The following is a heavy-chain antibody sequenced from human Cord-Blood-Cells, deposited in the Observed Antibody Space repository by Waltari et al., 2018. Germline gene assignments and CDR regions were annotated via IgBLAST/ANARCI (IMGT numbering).Heavy chain of an antibody. V-gene: IGHV3-53*02. D-gene: IGHD2-15*01. CDR3: ARAGRSGGILLDDAFDV. CDR2: IYSGGRT. J-gene: IGHJ3*01. CDR1: GFTVSSNY. Sequence: EVQLVETGGGLIQPGGSLRLSCAASGFTVSSNYMSWVRQAPGKGLEWFSVIYSGGRTYYADSGKGRFTISRDNSKNTLYLQMNSLRAEDTAVYYCARAGRSGGILLDDAFDVWGQGTMVTVSS.